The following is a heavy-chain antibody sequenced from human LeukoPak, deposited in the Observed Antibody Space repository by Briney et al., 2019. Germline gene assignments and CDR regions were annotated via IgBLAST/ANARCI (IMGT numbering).Heavy chain of an antibody. J-gene: IGHJ3*02. CDR1: GFSLSTSGMR. CDR3: ARVLYSSSWYAFDI. V-gene: IGHV2-70*04. CDR2: IDWDDAK. Sequence: SGPTLVNPTRTLTLTCTFSGFSLSTSGMRVSWIRQPPGKALEWLARIDWDDAKFYSTSLKTRLTISKDTSKNQVVLTMTNMDPVDTATYYCARVLYSSSWYAFDIWGQGTMVTVSS. D-gene: IGHD6-13*01.